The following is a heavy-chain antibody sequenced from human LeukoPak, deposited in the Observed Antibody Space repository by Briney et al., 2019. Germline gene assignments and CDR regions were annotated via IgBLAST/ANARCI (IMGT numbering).Heavy chain of an antibody. CDR1: GGSISSYY. V-gene: IGHV4-59*01. Sequence: ASETLSLTCTVSGGSISSYYWSWIRQPPGKGLEWIGYICYSGSTNYNPSLKSRVTISVDTSKNQFSLKLSSVTAADTAVYYCARESTVVPAAIDYWGQGTLVTVSS. CDR2: ICYSGST. D-gene: IGHD2-2*02. CDR3: ARESTVVPAAIDY. J-gene: IGHJ4*02.